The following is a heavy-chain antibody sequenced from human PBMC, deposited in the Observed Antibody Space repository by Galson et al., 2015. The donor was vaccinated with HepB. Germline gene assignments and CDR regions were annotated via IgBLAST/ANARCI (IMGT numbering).Heavy chain of an antibody. V-gene: IGHV1-46*01. D-gene: IGHD3-16*02. J-gene: IGHJ4*02. CDR3: ARGPYYDYVWGTYQDY. CDR1: GYTFTSHH. CDR2: INPAGAKT. Sequence: SVKVSCKASGYTFTSHHVHWLRQAPGQGLEWMGIINPAGAKTSYSQRFQGRFTVARDTSTSTVYMELTSLTSEDTAIYYCARGPYYDYVWGTYQDYWGQGALVTVSS.